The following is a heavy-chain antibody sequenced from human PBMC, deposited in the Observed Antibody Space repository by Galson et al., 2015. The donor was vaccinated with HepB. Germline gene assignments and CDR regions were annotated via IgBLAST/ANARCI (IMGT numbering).Heavy chain of an antibody. CDR3: ARFGTTAYYHYYMDV. D-gene: IGHD1-1*01. CDR1: GYTFTSYG. Sequence: SCKASGYTFTSYGISWVRQAPGQGLEWMGWISAHNGNTNYVQKLQGRVTMTTDTSTSTAYMELRSLRSDDTAVYYCARFGTTAYYHYYMDVWGKGTTVTVSS. J-gene: IGHJ6*03. CDR2: ISAHNGNT. V-gene: IGHV1-18*01.